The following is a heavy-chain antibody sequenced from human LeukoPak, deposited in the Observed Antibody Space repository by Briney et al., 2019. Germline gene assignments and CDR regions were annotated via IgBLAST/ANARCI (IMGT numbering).Heavy chain of an antibody. CDR3: ARDTIAPNDAFDV. J-gene: IGHJ3*01. CDR1: GGSISSYY. Sequence: PSETLSLTCTVSGGSISSYYWGWIRQPPGEGLEWIGTIYHSGSTYYNPSLKSRVTISVDTSKNQFSLKLSSVTAADTAVYYCARDTIAPNDAFDVWGQGTMVTVSS. V-gene: IGHV4-38-2*02. CDR2: IYHSGST. D-gene: IGHD6-13*01.